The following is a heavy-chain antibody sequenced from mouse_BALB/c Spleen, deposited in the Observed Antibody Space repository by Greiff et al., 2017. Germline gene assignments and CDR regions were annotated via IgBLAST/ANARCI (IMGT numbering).Heavy chain of an antibody. J-gene: IGHJ2*01. Sequence: VQPQQSGAELVKPGASVKLSCTASGFNIKDTYMHWVKQRPEQGLEWIGRIDPANGNTKYDPKFQGKATITADTSSNTAYLQLSSLTSEDTAVYYCAPHYDYDWEYFDYWGQGTTLTVSS. CDR1: GFNIKDTY. V-gene: IGHV14-3*02. D-gene: IGHD2-4*01. CDR2: IDPANGNT. CDR3: APHYDYDWEYFDY.